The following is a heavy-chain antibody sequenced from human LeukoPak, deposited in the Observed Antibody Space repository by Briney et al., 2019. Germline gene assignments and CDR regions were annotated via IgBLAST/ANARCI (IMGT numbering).Heavy chain of an antibody. V-gene: IGHV3-48*03. D-gene: IGHD4-23*01. CDR3: ARGGGVVMADFDY. CDR1: GFTFSSYG. J-gene: IGHJ4*02. CDR2: ISSSGSTI. Sequence: PGGSLRLSCAASGFTFSSYGMSWVRQAPGKGLEWVSYISSSGSTIYYADSVKGRFTISRDNAKKSLYVQMNSLRAEDTAVYYCARGGGVVMADFDYWGQGTLVTVSS.